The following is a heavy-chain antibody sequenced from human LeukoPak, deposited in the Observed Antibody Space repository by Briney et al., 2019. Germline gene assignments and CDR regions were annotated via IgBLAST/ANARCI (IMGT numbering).Heavy chain of an antibody. D-gene: IGHD4-11*01. V-gene: IGHV3-33*08. CDR1: GFTFSTYA. CDR2: IWYDGSKK. CDR3: ARDRGDYSDYSDFFDA. Sequence: PGGSLRLSCAASGFTFSTYAMHWVRQAPIKGLEWVAVIWYDGSKKYYADSVKGRFTISRDDSKNTVYLQMDSLRAEDTAMYYCARDRGDYSDYSDFFDAWGQGTLVTFSS. J-gene: IGHJ4*02.